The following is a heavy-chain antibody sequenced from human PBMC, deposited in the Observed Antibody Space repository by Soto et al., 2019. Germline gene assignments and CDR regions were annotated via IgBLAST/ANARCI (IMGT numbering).Heavy chain of an antibody. Sequence: PSETLSVICIVSVESISISSYYWGWIRQPRGKGLEWIGSIYYSGRTYYNPSFKSRVTISIDTSKDQFSLKLSSVTATDTAVYYCARQRTTVVTQAYFDHWGQGAMVTVSS. CDR1: VESISISSYY. CDR3: ARQRTTVVTQAYFDH. J-gene: IGHJ4*02. V-gene: IGHV4-39*01. D-gene: IGHD2-21*02. CDR2: IYYSGRT.